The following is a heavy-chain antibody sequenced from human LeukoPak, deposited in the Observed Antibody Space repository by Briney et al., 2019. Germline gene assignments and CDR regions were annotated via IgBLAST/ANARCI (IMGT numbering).Heavy chain of an antibody. D-gene: IGHD2-2*02. V-gene: IGHV1-2*02. CDR1: GYTFTGYY. CDR2: INPNSGGT. Sequence: ASVKVSCKASGYTFTGYYIHWVRQAPGQGLEWMGWINPNSGGTNYAQKFQGRVTMTRDTSISTAYMELSRLRSDDTAVYYCARVELVPAAIGGWFDPWGQGTLVTVSS. CDR3: ARVELVPAAIGGWFDP. J-gene: IGHJ5*02.